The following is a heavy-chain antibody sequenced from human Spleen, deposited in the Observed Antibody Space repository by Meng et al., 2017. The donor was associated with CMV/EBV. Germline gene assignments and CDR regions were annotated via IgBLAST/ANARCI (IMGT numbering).Heavy chain of an antibody. V-gene: IGHV5-51*01. CDR2: IYPSDSDT. D-gene: IGHD5-18*01. CDR1: GYSFTNYW. Sequence: GESLKISCKGSGYSFTNYWIGWVRQMPGKGLEWMGIIYPSDSDTRYSPSFQGHVTISVDKSISTAYLQWSSLKASDTAMYYCARRVSAMDYYYYYGMDVWGQGTTVTVSS. CDR3: ARRVSAMDYYYYYGMDV. J-gene: IGHJ6*02.